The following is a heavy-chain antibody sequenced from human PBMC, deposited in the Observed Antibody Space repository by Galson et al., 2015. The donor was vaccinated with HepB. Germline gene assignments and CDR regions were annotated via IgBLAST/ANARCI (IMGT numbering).Heavy chain of an antibody. CDR3: ARRGPGTVTPELFDY. J-gene: IGHJ4*02. Sequence: QSGAEVKKPGESLRISCKGSGYSFTSYWISWVRQMPGKGLEWMGRIDPSDSYTNYSPSFQGHVTISADKSISTAYLQWSSLKASDTAMYYCARRGPGTVTPELFDYWGQGTLVTVSS. CDR2: IDPSDSYT. V-gene: IGHV5-10-1*01. D-gene: IGHD4-17*01. CDR1: GYSFTSYW.